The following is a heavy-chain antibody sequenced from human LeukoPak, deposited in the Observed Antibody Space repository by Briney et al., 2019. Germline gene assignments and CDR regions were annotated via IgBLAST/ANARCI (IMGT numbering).Heavy chain of an antibody. D-gene: IGHD3-10*01. V-gene: IGHV4-59*12. CDR2: IYYTGST. J-gene: IGHJ4*02. CDR1: GFTFSSYS. Sequence: GSLRLSCAASGFTFSSYSMNWVRQPPGKGLEWIGNIYYTGSTYYNPSLKSRVTISVDTSKNQFSLKLSSVTAADTAVYYCARSIVLLWFGEYGPSFDYWGQGTLVTVSS. CDR3: ARSIVLLWFGEYGPSFDY.